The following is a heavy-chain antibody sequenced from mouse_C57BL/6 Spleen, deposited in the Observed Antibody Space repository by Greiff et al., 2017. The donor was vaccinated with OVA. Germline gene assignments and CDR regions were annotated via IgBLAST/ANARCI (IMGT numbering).Heavy chain of an antibody. CDR2: IYPGDGDT. Sequence: QVQLQQSGVELVKPGASVKISCKASGYAFSSYWMNWVKQRPGKGLEWIGQIYPGDGDTNYNGKFKGKATLTADKSSSTAYMQLSSLTSEDSAVYFCARDDAAYYFDYWGQGTTLTVSS. V-gene: IGHV1-80*01. D-gene: IGHD2-12*01. CDR3: ARDDAAYYFDY. J-gene: IGHJ2*01. CDR1: GYAFSSYW.